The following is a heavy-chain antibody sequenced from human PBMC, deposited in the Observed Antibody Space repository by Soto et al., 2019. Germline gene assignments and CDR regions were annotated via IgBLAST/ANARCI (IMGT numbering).Heavy chain of an antibody. D-gene: IGHD1-1*01. Sequence: LSLTCAASGFTFSSYAMHWVRQAPGKGLEWVAVISYDGSNKYYADSVKGRFTISRDNSKNTLYLQMNSLRAEDTAVYYCAREGTPDAFDIWGQGTMVTVSS. J-gene: IGHJ3*02. CDR3: AREGTPDAFDI. V-gene: IGHV3-30-3*01. CDR1: GFTFSSYA. CDR2: ISYDGSNK.